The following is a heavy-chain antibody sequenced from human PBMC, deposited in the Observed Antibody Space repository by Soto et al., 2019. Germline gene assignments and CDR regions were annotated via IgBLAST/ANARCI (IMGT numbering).Heavy chain of an antibody. D-gene: IGHD3-16*01. J-gene: IGHJ6*02. CDR2: TYYRSRWYY. Sequence: PSQTLSLTCAISGDSVSSNSAAWNWIRQSPSRGLEWLGRTYYRSRWYYHYALSVKSRITISPDTSKNQFSLQLDSVTPEDTAVYYCARGTDYYYAMDVWGQGTTVTVSS. V-gene: IGHV6-1*01. CDR3: ARGTDYYYAMDV. CDR1: GDSVSSNSAA.